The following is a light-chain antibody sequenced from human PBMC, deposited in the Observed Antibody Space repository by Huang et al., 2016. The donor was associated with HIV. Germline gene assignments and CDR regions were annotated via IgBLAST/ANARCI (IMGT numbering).Light chain of an antibody. CDR1: QSVNDY. CDR2: DAS. Sequence: EIVLTQSPTTLSLSPGERATLSCRASQSVNDYLAWYQQKPGQAPSLLIYDASNRATDILARFSGWGSGTDFTLTISSLEPEDSAVYFCQCRSTTTWPPITFGQGTRLEIK. V-gene: IGKV3-11*01. CDR3: QCRSTTTWPPIT. J-gene: IGKJ5*01.